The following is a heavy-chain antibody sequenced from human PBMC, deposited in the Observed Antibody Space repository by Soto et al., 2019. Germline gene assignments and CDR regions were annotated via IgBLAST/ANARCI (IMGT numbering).Heavy chain of an antibody. J-gene: IGHJ4*02. D-gene: IGHD1-26*01. CDR2: IYYSGST. Sequence: PSETLSLTCTVSGGSISSYYLSWIRQPPGKGLEWIGYIYYSGSTNYNPSLKSRVTISVDTSKNQFSLKLSSVTAADTAVYYCARVGVGATELSLSYFDYWGQGTLVTVSS. CDR1: GGSISSYY. V-gene: IGHV4-59*01. CDR3: ARVGVGATELSLSYFDY.